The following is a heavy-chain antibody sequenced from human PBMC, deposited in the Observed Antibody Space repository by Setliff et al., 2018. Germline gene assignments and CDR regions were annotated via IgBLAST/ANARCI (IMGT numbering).Heavy chain of an antibody. CDR3: ARSSAPIKRDYMDV. V-gene: IGHV3-7*01. J-gene: IGHJ6*03. CDR1: GFTFSRYW. CDR2: IKQDGSEK. Sequence: GGSLRLSCAASGFTFSRYWMSWVRQAPGKGLKWVANIKQDGSEKYYADSVKGRFTVSRDNAKNSLYLQMNSLRADDAAVYYCARSSAPIKRDYMDVWGKGTTVTVSS. D-gene: IGHD2-2*02.